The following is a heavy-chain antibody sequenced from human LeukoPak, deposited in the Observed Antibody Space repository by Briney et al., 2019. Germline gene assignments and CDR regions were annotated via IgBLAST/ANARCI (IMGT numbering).Heavy chain of an antibody. CDR3: ARDRYEYSGWYDPFDY. J-gene: IGHJ4*02. CDR1: GYTFTSYA. V-gene: IGHV1-3*01. CDR2: INAGNGNT. D-gene: IGHD6-19*01. Sequence: ASVKASCKASGYTFTSYAMHWVRQAPGQRLEWMGWINAGNGNTKYSQKFQGRVTITRDTSASTAYMELSSLRSEDTAVYYCARDRYEYSGWYDPFDYWGQGTLVTVSS.